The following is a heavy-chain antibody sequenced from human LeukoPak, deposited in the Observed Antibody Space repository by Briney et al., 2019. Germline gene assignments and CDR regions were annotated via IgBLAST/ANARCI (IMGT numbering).Heavy chain of an antibody. V-gene: IGHV3-23*01. J-gene: IGHJ4*02. CDR2: ISGRGGST. CDR3: AKGPYYDDGRGDDFDY. D-gene: IGHD3-22*01. Sequence: GSLRLSCAASGFTFSNNAMSWVRQAQGKGLKWVSGISGRGGSTHYADSVKGRFTISRDNSKNTLYLQMNRLRAEDTAVYYCAKGPYYDDGRGDDFDYWGQGTLVTVSS. CDR1: GFTFSNNA.